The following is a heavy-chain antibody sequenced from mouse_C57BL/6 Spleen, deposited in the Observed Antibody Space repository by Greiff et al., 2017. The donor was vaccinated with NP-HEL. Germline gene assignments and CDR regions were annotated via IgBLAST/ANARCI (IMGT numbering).Heavy chain of an antibody. J-gene: IGHJ4*01. Sequence: VQLQQSGPELVKPGASVKISCKASGYTFTDYYMNWVKQSHGKSLEWIGDINPNNGGTSYNQKFKGKATLTVDKSSSTAYMELRSLTSEDSAVYYCALRGSYYAMDYWGQGTSVTVSS. V-gene: IGHV1-26*01. CDR1: GYTFTDYY. D-gene: IGHD2-12*01. CDR2: INPNNGGT. CDR3: ALRGSYYAMDY.